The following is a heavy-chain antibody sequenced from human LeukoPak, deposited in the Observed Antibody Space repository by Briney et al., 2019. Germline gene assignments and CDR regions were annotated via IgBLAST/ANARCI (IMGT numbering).Heavy chain of an antibody. J-gene: IGHJ5*01. V-gene: IGHV3-7*01. D-gene: IGHD4/OR15-4a*01. CDR2: MREDGGEI. CDR1: GFTFTSYT. CDR3: ARGGARWFDS. Sequence: GGSLRLSCAASGFTFTSYTMSWVRQAPGKGLEWVASMREDGGEIYYVDSVRGRFTISRDNAKNSLYLQMDSLRADDTAVYYCARGGARWFDSWGLGTLVTVSS.